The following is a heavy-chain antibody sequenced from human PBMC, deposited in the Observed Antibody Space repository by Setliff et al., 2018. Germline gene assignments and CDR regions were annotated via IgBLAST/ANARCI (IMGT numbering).Heavy chain of an antibody. V-gene: IGHV4-61*09. CDR3: ARMTGFQYIDV. CDR2: IYSNGRT. J-gene: IGHJ6*03. Sequence: SETLSLTCTVSGGSISSDSHYWAWVRQPAGKGLELIGQIYSNGRTYYNPSLKSRLTISLDTSKNQFSLRLNSMTAADAAVYYCARMTGFQYIDVWGKGTTVTVSS. D-gene: IGHD3-3*01. CDR1: GGSISSDSHY.